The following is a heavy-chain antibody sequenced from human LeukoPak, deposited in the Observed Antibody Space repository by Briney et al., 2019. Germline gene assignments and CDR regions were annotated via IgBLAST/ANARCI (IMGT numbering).Heavy chain of an antibody. V-gene: IGHV3-21*01. CDR1: RFTFSSYN. D-gene: IGHD3-22*01. CDR3: ARDVGYYDSSGSNRDDY. J-gene: IGHJ4*02. CDR2: ISRSSTYI. Sequence: GGSLRLSCAASRFTFSSYNMNWVRQAPGKGLEWVSSISRSSTYIYFADSVKGRFTISRDNAKNSLYLQMNSLRAEDTAVYYCARDVGYYDSSGSNRDDYWGQGTLVTVSS.